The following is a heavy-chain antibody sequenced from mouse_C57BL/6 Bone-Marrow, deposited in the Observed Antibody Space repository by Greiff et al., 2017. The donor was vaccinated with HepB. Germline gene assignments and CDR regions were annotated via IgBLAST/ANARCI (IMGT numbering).Heavy chain of an antibody. J-gene: IGHJ4*01. CDR2: IDPSGSYT. CDR1: GYTFTSYW. V-gene: IGHV1-69*01. CDR3: ARGPLAYYAMDY. Sequence: QVQLQQPGAELVMPGASVKLSCKASGYTFTSYWMHWVKQRPGQGLEWIGEIDPSGSYTNYNQKFKGKSTLTVDKSSSTAYMQLSSLTSEYSAVYYCARGPLAYYAMDYWGQGTSVTVSS.